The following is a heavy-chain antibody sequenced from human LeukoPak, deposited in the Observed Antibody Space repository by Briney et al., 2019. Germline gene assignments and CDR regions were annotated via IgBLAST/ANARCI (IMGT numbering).Heavy chain of an antibody. CDR2: ISTYSAIT. J-gene: IGHJ4*02. D-gene: IGHD1-26*01. V-gene: IGHV1-18*01. CDR3: ARSTGSFFPFDY. CDR1: GYGFTTHG. Sequence: GASVKVSCKASGYGFTTHGISWVRQAPGQGLEWMGWISTYSAITNFAQNFQGRVTMTTDTSTSTAYMELRSLRSDDTAVYYCARSTGSFFPFDYWGQGTLVTVSS.